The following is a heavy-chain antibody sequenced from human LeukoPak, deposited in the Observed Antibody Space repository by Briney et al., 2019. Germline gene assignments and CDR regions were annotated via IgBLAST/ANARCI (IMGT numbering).Heavy chain of an antibody. CDR3: AREPMGIAVAGSGYFDY. Sequence: ASVKVSCKASGYTFTSYYMHWVRQAPGQGLEWMGIISPSGGSTSYAQKFQGRVTMTRDTSTSTVYMELSSLRSEDTAVYYCAREPMGIAVAGSGYFDYWGQGTLVTVSS. J-gene: IGHJ4*02. D-gene: IGHD6-19*01. CDR1: GYTFTSYY. CDR2: ISPSGGST. V-gene: IGHV1-46*01.